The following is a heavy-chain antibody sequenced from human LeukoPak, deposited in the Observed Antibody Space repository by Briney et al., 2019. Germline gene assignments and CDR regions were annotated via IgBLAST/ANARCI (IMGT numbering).Heavy chain of an antibody. CDR2: INPNSGGT. CDR1: GCTFTGYY. Sequence: ASVKVSCEASGCTFTGYYMHWVRQAPGQGLEWMGRINPNSGGTNYAQKFQGRVTMTRDTSISTAYMELSRLRSDDTAVYYCARVKYYYDSSGYYPFDYWGQGTLVTVSS. V-gene: IGHV1-2*06. CDR3: ARVKYYYDSSGYYPFDY. D-gene: IGHD3-22*01. J-gene: IGHJ4*02.